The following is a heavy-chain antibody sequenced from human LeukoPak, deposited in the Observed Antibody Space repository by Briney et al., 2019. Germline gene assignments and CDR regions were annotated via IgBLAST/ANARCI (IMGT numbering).Heavy chain of an antibody. Sequence: PSETLSLTCVVSGYSISSGYYWGWIRQPPGKGLEWVSSISSSSSYIYYADSVKGRFTISRDNAKNSLYLQMNSLRAEDTAVYYCARELALGYQNWFDPWGQGTLVTVSS. J-gene: IGHJ5*02. CDR2: ISSSSSYI. CDR3: ARELALGYQNWFDP. V-gene: IGHV3-21*01. CDR1: GYSISSGYY. D-gene: IGHD2-2*01.